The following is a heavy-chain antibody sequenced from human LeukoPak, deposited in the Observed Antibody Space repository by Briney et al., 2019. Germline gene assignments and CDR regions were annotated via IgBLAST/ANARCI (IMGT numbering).Heavy chain of an antibody. V-gene: IGHV4-31*03. D-gene: IGHD4-17*01. CDR3: ARLGASDYGDPSAFDY. CDR2: FYTSASI. J-gene: IGHJ4*02. Sequence: SETLSLTCTVSGASISSDGDYWSWIRQHPGKGLEWLGHFYTSASIYYKPSLKTRLTISADTSKNQFSLRLRSVTAADTAVYYCARLGASDYGDPSAFDYWGQGTRVTVSS. CDR1: GASISSDGDY.